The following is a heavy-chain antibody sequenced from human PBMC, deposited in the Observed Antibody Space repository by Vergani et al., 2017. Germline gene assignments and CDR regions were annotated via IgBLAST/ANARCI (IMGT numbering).Heavy chain of an antibody. J-gene: IGHJ3*02. Sequence: QVQLVQSGAEVKKPGSSVKVSCKASGGTFSSYAISWVRQAPGQGLEWMGGFDPEDGETIYAQKFQGRVTMTEDTSTDTAYMELSSLRSEDTAVYYCATSNSGSYVGAFDIWGQGTMVTVSS. CDR1: GGTFSSYA. D-gene: IGHD1-26*01. CDR3: ATSNSGSYVGAFDI. V-gene: IGHV1-24*01. CDR2: FDPEDGET.